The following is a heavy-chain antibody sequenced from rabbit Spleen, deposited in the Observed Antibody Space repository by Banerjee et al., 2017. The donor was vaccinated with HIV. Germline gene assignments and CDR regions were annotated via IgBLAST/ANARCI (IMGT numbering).Heavy chain of an antibody. CDR1: GFSFSSSDY. Sequence: QSLEESGGDLVKPGGTLTLTYTASGFSFSSSDYMCWVRQAPGKGLEWISCIAGGSSAFTYSATWAKGRFTISKTSSTTVTLQMTSLTVADTATYFCARDTGSSFSTYGMDLWGPGTLVTVS. CDR2: IAGGSSAFT. V-gene: IGHV1S40*01. CDR3: ARDTGSSFSTYGMDL. D-gene: IGHD8-1*01. J-gene: IGHJ6*01.